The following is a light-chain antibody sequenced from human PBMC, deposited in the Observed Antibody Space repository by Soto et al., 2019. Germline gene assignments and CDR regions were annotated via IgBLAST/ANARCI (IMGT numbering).Light chain of an antibody. CDR3: QQYNSYV. V-gene: IGKV1-5*03. CDR2: KAS. J-gene: IGKJ1*01. Sequence: DIQMTQSPSTLSVSVGDRVTITCRASQSIGNCLAWYQQKPGKAPKLLIYKASSLESGVPTRFSGSGSGTDFTLTISSLQPEEFATYYCQQYNSYVFGPGTKVDIK. CDR1: QSIGNC.